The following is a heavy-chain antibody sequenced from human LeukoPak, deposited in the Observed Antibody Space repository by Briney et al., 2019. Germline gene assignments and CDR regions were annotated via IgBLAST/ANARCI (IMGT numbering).Heavy chain of an antibody. CDR2: IIPIFETA. D-gene: IGHD5-18*01. CDR1: GGTFNSNA. J-gene: IGHJ5*02. CDR3: ARDMTGTPMVTGWFDP. Sequence: GASVKVSCKASGGTFNSNAISWVRQAPGQGLEWMGGIIPIFETANYAQKLQGRVTITADESTSTAYMELSSLRSEDMAVYYCARDMTGTPMVTGWFDPWGQGTLVTVSS. V-gene: IGHV1-69*13.